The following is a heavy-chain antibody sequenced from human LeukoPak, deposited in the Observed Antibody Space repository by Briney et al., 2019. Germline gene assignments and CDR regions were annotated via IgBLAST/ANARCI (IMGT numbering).Heavy chain of an antibody. J-gene: IGHJ4*02. CDR3: ARLKDYYDSSGYPDY. Sequence: GESLKISCKGSGYSFTSYWIGWVRQMPGKGLEWMGRIDPSDSYTNYGPSFQGHVTISADKSISTAYLQWSSLKASDTAMYYCARLKDYYDSSGYPDYWGQGTLVTVSS. D-gene: IGHD3-22*01. V-gene: IGHV5-10-1*01. CDR1: GYSFTSYW. CDR2: IDPSDSYT.